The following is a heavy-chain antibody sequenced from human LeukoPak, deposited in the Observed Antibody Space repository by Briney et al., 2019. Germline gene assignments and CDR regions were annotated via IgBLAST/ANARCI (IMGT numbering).Heavy chain of an antibody. CDR1: GGSFSGYY. J-gene: IGHJ4*02. CDR2: INHSGST. Sequence: SETLSLTCAVYGGSFSGYYWSWIPQPPGKGLEWIGEINHSGSTNYNPSLKSRVTISVDTSKNQFSLKLSSVTAADTAVYYCARSRFLEWKKQSRYFDYWGQGTLVTVSS. V-gene: IGHV4-34*01. CDR3: ARSRFLEWKKQSRYFDY. D-gene: IGHD3-3*01.